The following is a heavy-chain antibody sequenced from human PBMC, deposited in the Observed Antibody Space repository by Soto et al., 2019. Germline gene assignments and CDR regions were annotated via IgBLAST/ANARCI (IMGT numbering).Heavy chain of an antibody. CDR3: ATVAAARPDYYYYYMYV. CDR1: GVTFSSYT. D-gene: IGHD6-6*01. Sequence: GASVKVSCKASGVTFSSYTISWVRQAPGQGLEWMGRIIPILGIANYAQKFQGRVTITADKSTSTAYMELSSLRSEDTAVYYCATVAAARPDYYYYYMYVWGKGTTVTVS. J-gene: IGHJ6*03. V-gene: IGHV1-69*02. CDR2: IIPILGIA.